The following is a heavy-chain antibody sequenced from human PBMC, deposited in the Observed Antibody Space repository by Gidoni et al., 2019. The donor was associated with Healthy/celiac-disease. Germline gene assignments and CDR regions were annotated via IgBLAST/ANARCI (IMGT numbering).Heavy chain of an antibody. CDR2: INPNSGGT. J-gene: IGHJ3*02. D-gene: IGHD4-17*01. V-gene: IGHV1-2*02. CDR1: GYTFTGYY. CDR3: AREGKGPYGGTDAFDI. Sequence: QVQLVQSGAEVKKPGASVKVSCKASGYTFTGYYMHRVRQAPGQGLEWMGWINPNSGGTNYAQKFEGRVTMTRDTSISTAYMELSRLRSDDTAVYYCAREGKGPYGGTDAFDIWGQGTMVTVSS.